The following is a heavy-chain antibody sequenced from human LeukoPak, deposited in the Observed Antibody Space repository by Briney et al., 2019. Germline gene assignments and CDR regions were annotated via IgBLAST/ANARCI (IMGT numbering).Heavy chain of an antibody. J-gene: IGHJ4*02. V-gene: IGHV3-23*01. D-gene: IGHD5-12*01. CDR1: GFTFGIYA. CDR2: ISGNSDST. Sequence: PGGSLRLSCAASGFTFGIYAVSWVRQAPGRGLEWVSVISGNSDSTHYADSVKGRLTISRDNSKNTLYLQMNSLRAEDTAIYYCAKVSSGYSADDWFRGYYFDYWGQGTLVTVSP. CDR3: AKVSSGYSADDWFRGYYFDY.